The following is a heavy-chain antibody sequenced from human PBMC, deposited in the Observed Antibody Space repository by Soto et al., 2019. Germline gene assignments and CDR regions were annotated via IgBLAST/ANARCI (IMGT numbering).Heavy chain of an antibody. CDR3: ASPKAPQYYYDSSGYYYVLDY. Sequence: GGSLRLSCAASGFTFSSYAMHWVRQAPGKGLEWVAVISYDGSNKYYADSVKGRFTISRDNSKNTLYLQMNSLRAEDTAVYYCASPKAPQYYYDSSGYYYVLDYWGQGTLVTVSS. CDR1: GFTFSSYA. D-gene: IGHD3-22*01. CDR2: ISYDGSNK. V-gene: IGHV3-30-3*01. J-gene: IGHJ4*02.